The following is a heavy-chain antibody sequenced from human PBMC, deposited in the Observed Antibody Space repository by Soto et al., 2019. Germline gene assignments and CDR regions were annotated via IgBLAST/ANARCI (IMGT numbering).Heavy chain of an antibody. CDR3: ARNMDYYYGRGSGNGHGV. Sequence: QVQLVQSGAEVKEPGDSVRVSCEASGYTFTAYYIHWVRQAPGQGLEWMGWINPKFGDTTYAQDFQGRVSMTRDMSSSTVYMELSSLTSDDTAIYYCARNMDYYYGRGSGNGHGVWGQGTTVTGFS. CDR2: INPKFGDT. V-gene: IGHV1-2*02. D-gene: IGHD3-10*02. J-gene: IGHJ6*02. CDR1: GYTFTAYY.